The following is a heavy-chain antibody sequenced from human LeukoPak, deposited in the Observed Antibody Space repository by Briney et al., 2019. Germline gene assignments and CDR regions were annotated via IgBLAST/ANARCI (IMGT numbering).Heavy chain of an antibody. CDR3: AGYCSGGSCSTYFDY. D-gene: IGHD2-15*01. Sequence: SETLSLTCTVSGGSISSYYWSWIRQPAGKGLEWLGRIDPNGNAGYNPSLRSRLSVSLDTSKNQVSLRLSSVTAADTAVYFCAGYCSGGSCSTYFDYWGQGILVTVSS. V-gene: IGHV4-4*07. CDR1: GGSISSYY. CDR2: IDPNGNA. J-gene: IGHJ4*02.